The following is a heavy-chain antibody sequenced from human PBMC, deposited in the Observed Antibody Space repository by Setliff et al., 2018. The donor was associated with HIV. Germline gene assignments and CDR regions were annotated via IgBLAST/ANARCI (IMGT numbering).Heavy chain of an antibody. CDR3: TRHRRSFDY. CDR2: IRSKANNYAT. CDR1: GFSNSA. D-gene: IGHD3-10*01. V-gene: IGHV3-73*01. J-gene: IGHJ4*02. Sequence: PGGSLRLSCAASGFSNSALHWVRQAPGKGLEWVGRIRSKANNYATEYGASVKGRFIISRDDSKNMAYLQMNSLRTEDTAIYYCTRHRRSFDYWGLGTLVTVSS.